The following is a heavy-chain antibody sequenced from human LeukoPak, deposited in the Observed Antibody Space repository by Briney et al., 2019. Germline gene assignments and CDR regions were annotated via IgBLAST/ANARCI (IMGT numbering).Heavy chain of an antibody. J-gene: IGHJ4*02. Sequence: GGSLRLSCAASGFTVSSNYMSWVRQASGKGLEWVSVIYSGGSTYYADSVKGRFTISRDNSKNTLYLQMNSLRAEDTAVYYCASSPKVVVIDYWGQGTLVTVSS. CDR2: IYSGGST. V-gene: IGHV3-66*01. D-gene: IGHD3-22*01. CDR3: ASSPKVVVIDY. CDR1: GFTVSSNY.